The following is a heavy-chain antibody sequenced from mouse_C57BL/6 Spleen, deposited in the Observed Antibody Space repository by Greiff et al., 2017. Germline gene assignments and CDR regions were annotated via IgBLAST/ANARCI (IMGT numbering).Heavy chain of an antibody. CDR3: TRVYYGSSYGDY. V-gene: IGHV5-9-1*02. J-gene: IGHJ2*01. CDR2: ISSGGDYI. D-gene: IGHD1-1*01. CDR1: GFTFSSYA. Sequence: EVKLMESGEGLVKPGGSLKLSCAASGFTFSSYAMSWVRQTPEKRLEWVAYISSGGDYIYYADTVKGRFTISRDNARNTLYLQMSSLKSEDTAMYYCTRVYYGSSYGDYWGQGTTLTVSS.